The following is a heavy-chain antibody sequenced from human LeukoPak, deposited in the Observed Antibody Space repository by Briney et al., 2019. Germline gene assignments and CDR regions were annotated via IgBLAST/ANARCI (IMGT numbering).Heavy chain of an antibody. Sequence: SETLSLTCTVSGGSISSYYWSWIRQPPGKGLEWIGYIYYSGTTNYNPSLKSRVTISVDTSRNQFSLNLISVTAADTAVYFCARGRGGGGSSNNWFDPWGQGTLVTVSS. D-gene: IGHD2-15*01. CDR1: GGSISSYY. CDR2: IYYSGTT. V-gene: IGHV4-59*12. CDR3: ARGRGGGGSSNNWFDP. J-gene: IGHJ5*02.